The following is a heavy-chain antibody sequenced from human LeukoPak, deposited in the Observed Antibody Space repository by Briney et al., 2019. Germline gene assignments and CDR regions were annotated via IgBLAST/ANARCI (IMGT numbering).Heavy chain of an antibody. CDR1: GFTVSSNY. CDR2: ISSSSSYI. V-gene: IGHV3-21*01. Sequence: GGSLRLSCAASGFTVSSNYMSWVRQAPGKGLEWVSSISSSSSYIYYADSVKGRFTISRDNAKNSLYLQMNSLRAEDTAVYYCARDPRPSVGSIVVVVAEGDWFDPWGQGTLVTVSS. CDR3: ARDPRPSVGSIVVVVAEGDWFDP. J-gene: IGHJ5*02. D-gene: IGHD2-15*01.